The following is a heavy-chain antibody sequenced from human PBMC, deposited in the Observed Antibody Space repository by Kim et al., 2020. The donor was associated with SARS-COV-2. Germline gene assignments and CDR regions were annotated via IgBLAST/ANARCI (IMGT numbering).Heavy chain of an antibody. D-gene: IGHD4-17*01. V-gene: IGHV3-74*01. CDR3: ARETTSLSGLDAFDI. CDR1: GFTFSSYW. J-gene: IGHJ3*02. Sequence: GGSLRLSCAASGFTFSSYWMHWVRQAPGKGLVWVSRINSDGSSTSYADSVKGRFTISRDNTKNTLYLQMNSLRAEDTAVYYCARETTSLSGLDAFDIWGQGXXVTVSS. CDR2: INSDGSST.